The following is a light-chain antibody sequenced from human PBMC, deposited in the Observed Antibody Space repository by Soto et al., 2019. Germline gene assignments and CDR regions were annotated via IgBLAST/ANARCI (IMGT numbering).Light chain of an antibody. J-gene: IGLJ3*02. CDR3: QAYDYSLTASV. Sequence: QSVLTQPPSVSGATGQRVTLSCTGNTSNLGAGYDVHWDQQLPGAAPKLVIFGNRNRPSGVPERFSGSKSVTSASLAITGLQAEDEADYYCQAYDYSLTASVFGGGTKLTVL. CDR2: GNR. CDR1: TSNLGAGYD. V-gene: IGLV1-40*01.